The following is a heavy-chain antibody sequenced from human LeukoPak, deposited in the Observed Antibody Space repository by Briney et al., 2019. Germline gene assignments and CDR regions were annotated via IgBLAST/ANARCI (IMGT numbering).Heavy chain of an antibody. J-gene: IGHJ5*02. D-gene: IGHD6-13*01. V-gene: IGHV4-4*09. CDR2: IYTSGST. CDR1: GGSISSYY. Sequence: SETLSLTCTVSGGSISSYYWSWIRQPPGKGLEWIGYIYTSGSTNYNPSLKSRVTISVDTSKNQFALKLSSVTAADTAVYYCARRGQELVGGNWFDPWGQGTLVTVSS. CDR3: ARRGQELVGGNWFDP.